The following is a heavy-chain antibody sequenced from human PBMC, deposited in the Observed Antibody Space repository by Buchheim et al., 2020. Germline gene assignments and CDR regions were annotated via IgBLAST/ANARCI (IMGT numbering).Heavy chain of an antibody. V-gene: IGHV1-46*03. CDR3: ASRPPTGFN. CDR2: INPSGVST. CDR1: GFMFTSYY. J-gene: IGHJ4*02. Sequence: QVQLVQSGAEVKKPGASVKVSCKASGFMFTSYYVHWVRQAPGQGLEWMGIINPSGVSTTYAQKFQGRLTMTRDTATRTVYMELSSLRSDDTAVYYCASRPPTGFNWGQGTL. D-gene: IGHD2-8*02.